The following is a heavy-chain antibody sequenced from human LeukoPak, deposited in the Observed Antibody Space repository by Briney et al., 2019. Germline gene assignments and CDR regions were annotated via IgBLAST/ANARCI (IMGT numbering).Heavy chain of an antibody. CDR1: GFTFDDYG. CDR2: INWNGGST. Sequence: GGSLRLSCAASGFTFDDYGMSWVRQAPGKGLEWVSGINWNGGSTGYADSVKGRFTISRDNAKNSLYLQMNSLRAEDTAVYYCARGPGTGATPLQYYFDYWGQGTLVTVSS. J-gene: IGHJ4*02. D-gene: IGHD1-26*01. V-gene: IGHV3-20*04. CDR3: ARGPGTGATPLQYYFDY.